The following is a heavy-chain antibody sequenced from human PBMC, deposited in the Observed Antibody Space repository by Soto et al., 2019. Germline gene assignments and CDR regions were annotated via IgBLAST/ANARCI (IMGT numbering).Heavy chain of an antibody. CDR3: ARRRGRQQLVQRFYNGMDV. Sequence: QVQLQQWGAGLLKPSETLSLTCAVYGGSFSGYYWSWIRQPPGKGLEWIGEINHSGSTNYNASLKSRVTISVETSKNQFSLKLSSVSAADTAVYFCARRRGRQQLVQRFYNGMDVWGQGTTVTVSS. CDR1: GGSFSGYY. V-gene: IGHV4-34*01. D-gene: IGHD6-13*01. CDR2: INHSGST. J-gene: IGHJ6*02.